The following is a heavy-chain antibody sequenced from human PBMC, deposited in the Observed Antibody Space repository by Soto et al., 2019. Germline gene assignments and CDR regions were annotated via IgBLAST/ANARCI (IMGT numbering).Heavy chain of an antibody. V-gene: IGHV3-53*02. J-gene: IGHJ4*02. CDR1: GFTVISNY. CDR2: IYSVGTT. Sequence: EVQLVETGGGLIQPGGSLRLSCAASGFTVISNYMSWVRQAPGKGLEWVSVIYSVGTTYYADSVRGRFTISRDNSKNTLYLQMNSLRVEDTAVYYCARDRGDYWGQGALVTVSS. D-gene: IGHD3-10*01. CDR3: ARDRGDY.